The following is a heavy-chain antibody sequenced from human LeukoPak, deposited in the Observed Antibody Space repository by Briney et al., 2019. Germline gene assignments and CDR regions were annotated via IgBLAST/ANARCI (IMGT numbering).Heavy chain of an antibody. D-gene: IGHD3-22*01. CDR2: IYYSGST. CDR1: GRSISSSSYY. CDR3: ARHQDDSGGYYYTATFAY. Sequence: SETLSLTCTVSGRSISSSSYYWGWIRQPPGKGLEWIGSIYYSGSTYYNPSLKSRFTISVDTSKNQFSLKLSSVTAADTAVYYGARHQDDSGGYYYTATFAYWGQGTLVTVSS. J-gene: IGHJ4*02. V-gene: IGHV4-39*01.